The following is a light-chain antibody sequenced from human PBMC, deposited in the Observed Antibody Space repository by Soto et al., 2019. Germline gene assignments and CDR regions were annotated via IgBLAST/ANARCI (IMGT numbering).Light chain of an antibody. CDR2: GAS. Sequence: EIVLTQSPGTLSLSPGERATLSCRAIQTVSSSHLVWYQQKVGQAPRLLIYGASNRATGIPDRFSGSGSGTDFTLTISRLESEDFAVYYCQHYDNAPLTFGGGTKVDIK. V-gene: IGKV3-20*01. CDR3: QHYDNAPLT. CDR1: QTVSSSH. J-gene: IGKJ4*01.